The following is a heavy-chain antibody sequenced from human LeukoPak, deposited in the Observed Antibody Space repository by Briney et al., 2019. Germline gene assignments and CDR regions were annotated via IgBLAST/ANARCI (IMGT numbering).Heavy chain of an antibody. J-gene: IGHJ4*02. D-gene: IGHD3-10*01. CDR1: GFTVSSNY. V-gene: IGHV3-53*01. Sequence: PGGSLRLSCAASGFTVSSNYMSWVRQAPGKGLEWVSVIYSGGSTYYADSVKGRSTISRDNSKNTLYLQMNSLRAEDTAVYYCARGRPMVRGDHYYFDYWGQGTLVTVSS. CDR3: ARGRPMVRGDHYYFDY. CDR2: IYSGGST.